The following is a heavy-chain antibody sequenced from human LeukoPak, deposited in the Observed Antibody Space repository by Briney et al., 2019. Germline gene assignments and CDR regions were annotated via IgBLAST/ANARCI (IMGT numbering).Heavy chain of an antibody. CDR1: GDSVSSNSTA. Sequence: SQTLSLTCAISGDSVSSNSTACNWIRQSPSRGLEWLGRTYYRSKWYNDYAVSVKSRITINPDTSKNQFSLQLDSVTPEDTAVYYCARGGQGDGYSADEAFDFWGQGTMVTVSS. V-gene: IGHV6-1*01. J-gene: IGHJ3*01. D-gene: IGHD5-24*01. CDR3: ARGGQGDGYSADEAFDF. CDR2: TYYRSKWYN.